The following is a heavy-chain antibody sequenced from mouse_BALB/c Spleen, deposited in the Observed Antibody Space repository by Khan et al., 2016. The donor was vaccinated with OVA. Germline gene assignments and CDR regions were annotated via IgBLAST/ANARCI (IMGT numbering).Heavy chain of an antibody. D-gene: IGHD2-3*01. CDR2: FYPGSGTI. V-gene: IGHV1-62-2*01. CDR1: GYTFTEFI. J-gene: IGHJ4*01. CDR3: ARHEDGNDGYYDYAMDY. Sequence: QVQLQQSGAELVKPGASVKLSCKASGYTFTEFIIHWVKQRSGQGLEWIGWFYPGSGTIKYNEKFKDKATLTADKSSSTVYMEVSRLTSEDSAVYFCARHEDGNDGYYDYAMDYWGQGTSVTVSS.